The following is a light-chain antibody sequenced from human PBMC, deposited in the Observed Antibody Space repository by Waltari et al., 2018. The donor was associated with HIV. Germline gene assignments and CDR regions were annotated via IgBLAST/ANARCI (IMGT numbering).Light chain of an antibody. CDR3: CSYGGSSNWV. Sequence: QSALTQPASVSGSPGQSITISCTGTSSDVGNYNLVSCYQQHPGKAPKLMIYEGIKRPSGVSNRISGSKSGNTASLTISGLQAEDEADYYCCSYGGSSNWVFGGGTKLTVL. CDR1: SSDVGNYNL. CDR2: EGI. J-gene: IGLJ3*02. V-gene: IGLV2-23*01.